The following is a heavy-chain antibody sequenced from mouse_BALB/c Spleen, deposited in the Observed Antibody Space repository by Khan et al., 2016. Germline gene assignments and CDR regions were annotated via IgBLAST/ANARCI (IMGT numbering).Heavy chain of an antibody. J-gene: IGHJ2*01. V-gene: IGHV6-6*02. CDR1: GFSFSNFW. D-gene: IGHD1-1*02. CDR2: IRFKSENYAT. CDR3: TSVVDY. Sequence: EVKLEVSGGGLVQPGGSMKLSCVAYGFSFSNFWMSWVRQSPEKGLEWVAEIRFKSENYATHYAETVKGRFTISRDDSKSRLYLQMNSLKTEDTGTYYCTSVVDYWGQGTTLTVSS.